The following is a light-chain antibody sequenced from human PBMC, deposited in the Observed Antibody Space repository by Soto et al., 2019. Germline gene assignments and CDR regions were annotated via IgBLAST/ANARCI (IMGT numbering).Light chain of an antibody. Sequence: DIQMTQSPSTLSASVGDIVTITCRASESIDNWLAWYQQKPGKAPKLLIFAASTLIRGVPSRFSGRGSGTEFTLTISSLQVDDYATFYCQQYHTDWTFGQGTKVEIK. CDR3: QQYHTDWT. CDR2: AAS. J-gene: IGKJ1*01. CDR1: ESIDNW. V-gene: IGKV1-5*01.